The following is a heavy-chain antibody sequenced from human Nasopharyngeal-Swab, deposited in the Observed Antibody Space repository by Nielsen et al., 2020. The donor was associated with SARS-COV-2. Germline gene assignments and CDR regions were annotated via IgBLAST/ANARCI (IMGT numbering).Heavy chain of an antibody. D-gene: IGHD3-10*01. J-gene: IGHJ6*03. CDR3: AKGRGSYYYYMDV. CDR2: IWYDGSNK. Sequence: VRQMPGKGLEWVAVIWYDGSNKYNADSVKGRFTLLRDTSVNTLYLQMNSLRAEDTAVYYCAKGRGSYYYYMDVWGKGTTVTVSS. V-gene: IGHV3-33*06.